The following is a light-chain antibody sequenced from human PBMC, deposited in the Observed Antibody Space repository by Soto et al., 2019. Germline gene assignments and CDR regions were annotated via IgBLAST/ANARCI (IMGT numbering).Light chain of an antibody. CDR2: DAS. Sequence: DIQMTQSPSTLSASVGDRVTITCRASQSISSWLAWYQQKPGKAPKLLIYDASSLESGVPSRFSGSGSGTEFNLTISSLQTDDFAAYYCQQYNSYPLTFGGGTKVEIK. CDR3: QQYNSYPLT. CDR1: QSISSW. V-gene: IGKV1-5*01. J-gene: IGKJ4*01.